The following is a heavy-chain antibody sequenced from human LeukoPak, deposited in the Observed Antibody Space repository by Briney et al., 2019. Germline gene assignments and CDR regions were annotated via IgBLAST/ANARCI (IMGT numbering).Heavy chain of an antibody. CDR1: GGSISSYY. J-gene: IGHJ6*02. D-gene: IGHD2-15*01. Sequence: SETLSLTCTVSGGSISSYYWSWIRQPPGKGLEWIGYIYYSGSTNYNPSLKSRVTISVDTSKNQFSLKLSSVTAADTAVYYCARDRGRGYCSGGSCYYYYGMDVWGQGTTVTVSS. V-gene: IGHV4-59*01. CDR3: ARDRGRGYCSGGSCYYYYGMDV. CDR2: IYYSGST.